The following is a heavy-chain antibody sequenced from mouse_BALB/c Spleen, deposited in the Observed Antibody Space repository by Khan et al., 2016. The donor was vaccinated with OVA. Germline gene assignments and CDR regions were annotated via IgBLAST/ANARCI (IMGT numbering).Heavy chain of an antibody. CDR3: ALSYHYGSGFDY. Sequence: VQLKESGPELVKPGASVKVSCKASGYSFTDYNMFWVKQSLGKSLEWIGYIDPYNGGTNYNQKFMGKATLTVDKSSSTAFMHLNSLTSEDSAVYYCALSYHYGSGFDYWGQGTTLTVSS. CDR1: GYSFTDYN. V-gene: IGHV1S135*01. D-gene: IGHD1-1*01. J-gene: IGHJ2*01. CDR2: IDPYNGGT.